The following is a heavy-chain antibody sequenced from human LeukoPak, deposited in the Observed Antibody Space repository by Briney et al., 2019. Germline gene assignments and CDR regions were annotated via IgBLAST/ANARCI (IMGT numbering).Heavy chain of an antibody. Sequence: PSETLSLTCTVSGASVSSFYWSWIRQPPGRGLVWIGYIFYTGSTNYNPSLKGRVTLSMDTSKNQFSLNLTSVTAADTAVYYCARNRGTSDLDYWGQGTLVTVSS. CDR1: GASVSSFY. V-gene: IGHV4-59*02. J-gene: IGHJ4*02. CDR2: IFYTGST. CDR3: ARNRGTSDLDY. D-gene: IGHD2-8*01.